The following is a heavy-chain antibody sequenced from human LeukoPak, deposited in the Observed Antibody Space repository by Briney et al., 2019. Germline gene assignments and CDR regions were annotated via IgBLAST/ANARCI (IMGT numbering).Heavy chain of an antibody. Sequence: ASVKVSCKVSGYTLTELSMHWVRQAPGQGLEWMGRIYPNTGGTNSAQNFQGRVTLTRDTSISTVYMELNRLNSDDTAIYFCGRGNGYGLDYWGQGTLVTVSS. CDR2: IYPNTGGT. J-gene: IGHJ4*02. CDR1: GYTLTELS. D-gene: IGHD5-18*01. CDR3: GRGNGYGLDY. V-gene: IGHV1-2*06.